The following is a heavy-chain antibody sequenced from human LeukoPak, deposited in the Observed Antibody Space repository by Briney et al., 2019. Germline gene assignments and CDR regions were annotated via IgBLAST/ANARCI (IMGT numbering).Heavy chain of an antibody. D-gene: IGHD4-23*01. J-gene: IGHJ4*02. CDR2: ISSSSSTI. Sequence: GGSLRLSCAASGFTFSSYSMNWVRQAPGKGLEWVSSISSSSSTIYYADSVKGRFTISRDNAKNSLYLQMNSLRAEDTAVYYCARAARWMNSDFDYWGQGTLVTVSS. CDR1: GFTFSSYS. CDR3: ARAARWMNSDFDY. V-gene: IGHV3-48*04.